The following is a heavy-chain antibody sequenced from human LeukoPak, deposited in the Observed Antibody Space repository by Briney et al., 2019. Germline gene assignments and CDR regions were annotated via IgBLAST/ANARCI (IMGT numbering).Heavy chain of an antibody. CDR1: GGSISSSSYY. J-gene: IGHJ4*02. Sequence: SETLSLTCTVSGGSISSSSYYWGWIRQPPGKGLEWIGSIYYSGSTYYNPSLKSRVTISVDTSKNQFSLKLSSVTAADTAVYYCARPAHFWSGYPVISWGQGTLVTVSS. CDR2: IYYSGST. D-gene: IGHD3-3*02. V-gene: IGHV4-39*01. CDR3: ARPAHFWSGYPVIS.